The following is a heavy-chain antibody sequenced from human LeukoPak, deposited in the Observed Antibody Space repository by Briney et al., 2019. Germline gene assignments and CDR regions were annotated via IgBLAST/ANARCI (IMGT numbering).Heavy chain of an antibody. Sequence: SETLSLTCAVYGGSFSGYYWSWIRQPPGKGLEWIGEINHSGSTNYNPSLKSRVTISVDTSKNQLSLKLSSVTAADTAVYYCARGLASSSWYSLTYYYYYYGMDVWGQGTTVTVSS. CDR3: ARGLASSSWYSLTYYYYYYGMDV. V-gene: IGHV4-34*01. CDR1: GGSFSGYY. CDR2: INHSGST. D-gene: IGHD6-13*01. J-gene: IGHJ6*02.